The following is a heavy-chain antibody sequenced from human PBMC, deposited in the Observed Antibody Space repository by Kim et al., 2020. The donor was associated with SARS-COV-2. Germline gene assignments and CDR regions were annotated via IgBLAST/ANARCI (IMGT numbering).Heavy chain of an antibody. D-gene: IGHD6-19*01. Sequence: GGSLRLSCEASGFIFGRYTMNWVRQAPGKGLEWVSSLSINSAYVYYADSLAGRLSISRDNARDTLFLQMDRLRAEDTGVYYCVREARYSRLSSGDYSDYWGKGTVVPVSS. CDR3: VREARYSRLSSGDYSDY. CDR2: LSINSAYV. V-gene: IGHV3-21*03. CDR1: GFIFGRYT. J-gene: IGHJ4*02.